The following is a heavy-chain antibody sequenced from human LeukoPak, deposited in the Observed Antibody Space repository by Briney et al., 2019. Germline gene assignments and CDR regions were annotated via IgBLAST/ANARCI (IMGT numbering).Heavy chain of an antibody. CDR1: GGSISSYY. CDR3: ARSLTGYSKFDY. D-gene: IGHD3-9*01. Sequence: SETLSLTCTVSGGSISSYYWSWIRQPPGKGLEWIGYIYYSGSTNYNPSLKSRVTISVDTSKNQFSLKLSSVTAADTAVYYCARSLTGYSKFDYWGHGTLVTVSS. V-gene: IGHV4-59*01. J-gene: IGHJ4*01. CDR2: IYYSGST.